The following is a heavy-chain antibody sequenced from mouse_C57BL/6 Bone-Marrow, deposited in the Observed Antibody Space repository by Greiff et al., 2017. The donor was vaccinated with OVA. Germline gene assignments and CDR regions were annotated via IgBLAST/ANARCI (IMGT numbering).Heavy chain of an antibody. J-gene: IGHJ3*01. CDR2: IYPGGGYT. Sequence: QVQLKQSRAELVRPGTSVKMSCKASGYTFTNYWIGWAKQRPGHGLEWIGDIYPGGGYTNYNEKFKGKATLTADKSSSTAYMQFSSLTSEDSAIYYCARDDGYYGGFAYWGQGTLVTVSA. CDR3: ARDDGYYGGFAY. CDR1: GYTFTNYW. D-gene: IGHD2-3*01. V-gene: IGHV1-63*01.